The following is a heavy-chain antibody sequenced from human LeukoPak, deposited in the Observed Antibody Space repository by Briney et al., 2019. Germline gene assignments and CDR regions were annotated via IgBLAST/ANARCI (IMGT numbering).Heavy chain of an antibody. J-gene: IGHJ4*02. CDR2: IRDSGGRT. V-gene: IGHV3-23*01. CDR3: AKDAPLVELLCDY. Sequence: GWSLRLSCAASGFTFSSYAMRWVRQAPGQGLEWGSAIRDSGGRTYYADSVQGRFTISRDNSKNTLYLQMNSLRAEDTAVYYCAKDAPLVELLCDYWGQGTLVTVSS. CDR1: GFTFSSYA. D-gene: IGHD3-3*01.